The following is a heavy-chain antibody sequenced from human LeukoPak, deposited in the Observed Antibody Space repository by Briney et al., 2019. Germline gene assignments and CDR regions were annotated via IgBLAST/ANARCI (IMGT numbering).Heavy chain of an antibody. J-gene: IGHJ4*02. CDR2: ISAYNGNT. CDR1: GYTFTSYG. V-gene: IGHV1-18*01. Sequence: ASVKVSCKASGYTFTSYGISWVRQAPGQGLEWMGWISAYNGNTNYAQKLQGRVTMTTDTSTSTAYMELRSLRSNDTAVYYCARDLERTRRYSSSWPDYWGQGTLVTVSS. D-gene: IGHD6-13*01. CDR3: ARDLERTRRYSSSWPDY.